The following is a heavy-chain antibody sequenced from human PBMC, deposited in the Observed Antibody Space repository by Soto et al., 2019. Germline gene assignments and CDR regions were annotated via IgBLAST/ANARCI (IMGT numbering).Heavy chain of an antibody. D-gene: IGHD6-13*01. CDR2: ISAYNGNT. CDR1: GYTFTSYG. J-gene: IGHJ4*02. CDR3: GVSAGLDF. V-gene: IGHV1-18*01. Sequence: ASVKVSCKASGYTFTSYGISWVRQAPGQGLEWMGWISAYNGNTDYAQKLQGRVTMTTDTSTNTAYMELRGLTSDDTAVYYCGVSAGLDFWGQGTRVTVSS.